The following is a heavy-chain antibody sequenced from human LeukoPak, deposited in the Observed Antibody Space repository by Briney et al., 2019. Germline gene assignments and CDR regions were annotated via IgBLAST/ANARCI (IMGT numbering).Heavy chain of an antibody. CDR3: ARRQVVVSATREDWFDL. CDR2: IYPGGSDT. V-gene: IGHV5-51*01. J-gene: IGHJ5*02. Sequence: GESLKISCKASGYIFTSNWIGWVRQMPGKGLEWMGFIYPGGSDTRYSPSFQGQVTISDDKSISTAYLQWSSLKASDTAMYYCARRQVVVSATREDWFDLWGQGTLVTVSS. CDR1: GYIFTSNW. D-gene: IGHD2-15*01.